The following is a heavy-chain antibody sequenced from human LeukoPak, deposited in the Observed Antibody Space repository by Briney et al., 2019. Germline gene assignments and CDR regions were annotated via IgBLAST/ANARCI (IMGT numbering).Heavy chain of an antibody. D-gene: IGHD1-26*01. CDR2: IYTGDCAT. CDR1: GYIFTSYW. Sequence: AASLKFSCTGAGYIFTSYWIGWGRPMRGKGLEWVGIIYTGDCATRASPSFQGHVTFSADQSSTTAFLKWSRLTAANTAMYYCARRSGSYYVAFDIWGQGTMVTVSS. V-gene: IGHV5-51*01. CDR3: ARRSGSYYVAFDI. J-gene: IGHJ3*02.